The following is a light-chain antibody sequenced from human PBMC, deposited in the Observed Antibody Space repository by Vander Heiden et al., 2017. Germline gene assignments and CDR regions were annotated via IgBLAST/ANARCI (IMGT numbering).Light chain of an antibody. CDR3: QHENSSSRT. CDR2: KAS. J-gene: IGKJ1*01. V-gene: IGKV1-5*03. CDR1: QSINIW. Sequence: DIQVTQSPSTLSASVGDRVTITCRASQSINIWLAWYQQKPGKAPKLLSYKASSLVSGVPSRFSGSGSGTEFTLTIISLQPDDFATYYCQHENSSSRTFGQGTKVEIK.